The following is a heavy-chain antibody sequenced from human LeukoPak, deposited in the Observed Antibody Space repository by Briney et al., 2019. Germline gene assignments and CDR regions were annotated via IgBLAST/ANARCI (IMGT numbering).Heavy chain of an antibody. CDR3: ARGLIVPAALNWFDP. CDR1: GFTFSSYS. V-gene: IGHV3-21*01. CDR2: ISSSSSYI. J-gene: IGHJ5*02. Sequence: GGSLRLSCAASGFTFSSYSMNWVRQAPGKGLEWVSSISSSSSYIYYADSVKGRFPISRDNAKNSLYLQMNSLRAEDTAVYYCARGLIVPAALNWFDPWGQGTLVTVSS. D-gene: IGHD2-2*01.